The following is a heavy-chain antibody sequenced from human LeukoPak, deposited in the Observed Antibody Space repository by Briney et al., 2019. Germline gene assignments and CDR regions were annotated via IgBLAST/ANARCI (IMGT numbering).Heavy chain of an antibody. CDR2: IIRIFGTA. V-gene: IGHV1-69*05. D-gene: IGHD6-13*01. J-gene: IGHJ4*02. Sequence: GASVKVSCKASGGTFSSYAITWVRQAPGQGLEWMGRIIRIFGTANYAQKFQGRVTITTDESTSTAYMELSTLRSDDTAVYYCARERPPGDSSNWFLEGYFDIWGQGTLVTVSS. CDR1: GGTFSSYA. CDR3: ARERPPGDSSNWFLEGYFDI.